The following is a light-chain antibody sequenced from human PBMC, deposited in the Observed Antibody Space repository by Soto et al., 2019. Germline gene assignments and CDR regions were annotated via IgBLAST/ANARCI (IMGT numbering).Light chain of an antibody. Sequence: QSALTQPPSASGSPGQSVTISCTGTSSEVGGYNYVSWYQQHPSKAPKFMIYEVSKRPSGVPDRFSGSKSGNTASLTVSWLQTDDESDYYWSSYESNSNFVHVFGTGTNVTVL. V-gene: IGLV2-8*01. J-gene: IGLJ1*01. CDR3: SSYESNSNFVHV. CDR1: SSEVGGYNY. CDR2: EVS.